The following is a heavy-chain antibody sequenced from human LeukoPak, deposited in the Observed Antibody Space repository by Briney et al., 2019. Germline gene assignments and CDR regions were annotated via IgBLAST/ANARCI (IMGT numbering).Heavy chain of an antibody. D-gene: IGHD6-13*01. CDR3: ARHSTSWDPFDY. CDR1: GASVSSNSAA. CDR2: AYYRSKWYS. Sequence: SQTLSLTCVISGASVSSNSAAWNWIRQSPSRGLEWLGRAYYRSKWYSDYAVSVKSRITINTDTSKNQFSLQLNSVTPEDTAVYYCARHSTSWDPFDYWGQGTLVTVSS. V-gene: IGHV6-1*01. J-gene: IGHJ4*02.